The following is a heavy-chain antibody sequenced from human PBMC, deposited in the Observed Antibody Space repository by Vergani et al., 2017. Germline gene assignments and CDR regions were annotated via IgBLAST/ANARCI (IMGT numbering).Heavy chain of an antibody. Sequence: EVQLVESGGGLVKPGGSLRLSCAASGFTFSSYSMNWVRQAPGKGLEWVSPISSSSSYIYYADSGKGRFTISRDNAKNSLYLQMNSLRAEDTAVYYCARGGIVATIPIDYWGQGTLVTVSS. CDR1: GFTFSSYS. D-gene: IGHD5-12*01. J-gene: IGHJ4*02. CDR3: ARGGIVATIPIDY. CDR2: ISSSSSYI. V-gene: IGHV3-21*01.